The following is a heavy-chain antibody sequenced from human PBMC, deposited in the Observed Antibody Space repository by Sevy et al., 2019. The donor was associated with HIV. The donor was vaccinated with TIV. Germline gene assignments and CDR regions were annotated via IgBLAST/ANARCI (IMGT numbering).Heavy chain of an antibody. CDR1: GFTFDDYA. CDR3: AKDREGIAAAGTDY. J-gene: IGHJ4*02. V-gene: IGHV3-9*01. D-gene: IGHD6-13*01. CDR2: ISRSGGGL. Sequence: GGSLRLSCAASGFTFDDYAMHWVRQAQGKGLEWVPGISRSGGGLGNADSVTGRFTISRDNAKNSLYLQMNSLRAEDTALYYCAKDREGIAAAGTDYWGQGTLVTVSS.